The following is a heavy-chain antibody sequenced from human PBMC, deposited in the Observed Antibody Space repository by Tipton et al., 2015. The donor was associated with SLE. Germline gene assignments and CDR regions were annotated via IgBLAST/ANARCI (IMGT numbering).Heavy chain of an antibody. CDR3: ARGSYGTDAFDT. V-gene: IGHV4-34*01. D-gene: IGHD3-10*01. Sequence: LRLSCAVYGGSFSGYYWRWIRQPPGKGLEWIGESNHSGKTNYNPSLKSRVTISVDTSKNQFSLKLSSVTAADTAVYYCARGSYGTDAFDTWGQGTMVTVSS. J-gene: IGHJ3*02. CDR1: GGSFSGYY. CDR2: SNHSGKT.